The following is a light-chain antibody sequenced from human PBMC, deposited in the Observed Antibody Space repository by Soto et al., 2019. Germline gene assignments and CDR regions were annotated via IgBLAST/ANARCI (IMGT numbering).Light chain of an antibody. V-gene: IGLV2-14*01. J-gene: IGLJ1*01. Sequence: QSVLTQPASVSGSPGQSITISCTGTSSDVGGYNYVSWYQQHPGKAPKLMIYDVSNRPSGVSNRFSGSKSGNTASLTISGLQAEDEADYYCSSYTSSNTLVVFGTGTKVTVL. CDR3: SSYTSSNTLVV. CDR1: SSDVGGYNY. CDR2: DVS.